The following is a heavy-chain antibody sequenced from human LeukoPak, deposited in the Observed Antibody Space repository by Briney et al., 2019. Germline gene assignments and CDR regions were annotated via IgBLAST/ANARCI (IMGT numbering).Heavy chain of an antibody. D-gene: IGHD2-2*01. CDR2: IIPIFGTA. CDR3: ASMRVVPAAMIPFYYYYYMDV. J-gene: IGHJ6*03. V-gene: IGHV1-69*01. Sequence: SVKVSCKASGGTFSSYAISWVRQAPGQGLEWMGGIIPIFGTANYAQKFQGRVTITADESTSTAYMELSSLRSEDTAVYYCASMRVVPAAMIPFYYYYYMDVWGKGTTVTVSS. CDR1: GGTFSSYA.